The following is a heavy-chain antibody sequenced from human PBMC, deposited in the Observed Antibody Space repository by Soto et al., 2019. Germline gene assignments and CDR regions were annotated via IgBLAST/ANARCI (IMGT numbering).Heavy chain of an antibody. CDR1: GFTFSSYW. Sequence: PGGSLRLSCAASGFTFSSYWMSWVRQAPGKGLEWVANIKQDGSEEYYVDSVKGRFTISRDNAKSSLYLQMNSMRAEDTAVYYCARYANCSGGSCRDWYFDLWGRGALVTVS. D-gene: IGHD2-15*01. CDR2: IKQDGSEE. CDR3: ARYANCSGGSCRDWYFDL. J-gene: IGHJ2*01. V-gene: IGHV3-7*03.